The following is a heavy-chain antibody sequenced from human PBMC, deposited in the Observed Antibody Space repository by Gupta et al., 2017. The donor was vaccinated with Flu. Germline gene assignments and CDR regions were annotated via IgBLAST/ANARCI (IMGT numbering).Heavy chain of an antibody. J-gene: IGHJ4*02. CDR1: GFAFIHSP. V-gene: IGHV3-48*02. CDR3: ATSLTLLDH. CDR2: IDGGGNAR. Sequence: EVQFVESGGGLVQRGGSVSLSCAASGFAFIHSPMNWVRQAPGKGLEWISYIDGGGNARYYADSVKGRFTVSRDNAESSLFLQMTGLRDEDSAVYYCATSLTLLDHWGQGTLVTVSS. D-gene: IGHD2-21*02.